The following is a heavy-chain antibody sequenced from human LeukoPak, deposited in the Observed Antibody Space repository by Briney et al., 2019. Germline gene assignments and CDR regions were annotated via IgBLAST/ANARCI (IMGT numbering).Heavy chain of an antibody. D-gene: IGHD5-24*01. V-gene: IGHV4-59*08. CDR1: GXSISSYY. J-gene: IGHJ4*02. CDR2: IYYSGST. CDR3: AIGIDGYSC. Sequence: SSETLSLTCTVSGXSISSYYRSWIRQPPGKGLEWVGHIYYSGSTNYNPSLTSRVTISVDTSKTQFSLRLSSVTAADTAVYSCAIGIDGYSCWGEGALVTVSS.